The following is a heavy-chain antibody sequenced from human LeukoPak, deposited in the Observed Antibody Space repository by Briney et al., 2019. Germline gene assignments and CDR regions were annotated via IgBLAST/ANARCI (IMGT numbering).Heavy chain of an antibody. V-gene: IGHV3-53*01. CDR2: IYSGGST. Sequence: GGSLRLSCAASGFTVSSNYMSWVRQAPGKGLEWVSVIYSGGSTYYADSVKGRFTISRDNSKNTLYLQMNSLRAEDTAVYYCTRSRLDAFDIWGQGTMVTVSS. CDR1: GFTVSSNY. J-gene: IGHJ3*02. CDR3: TRSRLDAFDI.